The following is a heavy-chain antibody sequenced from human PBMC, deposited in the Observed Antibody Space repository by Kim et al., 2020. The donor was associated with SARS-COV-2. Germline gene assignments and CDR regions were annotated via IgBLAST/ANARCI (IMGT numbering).Heavy chain of an antibody. CDR2: ISSSSSYI. CDR3: AGFTYDSSGGYYFDY. CDR1: GFTFSSYS. V-gene: IGHV3-21*01. J-gene: IGHJ4*02. Sequence: GGSLRLSCAASGFTFSSYSMNWVRQAPGKGLEWVSSISSSSSYIYYADSVKGRFTISRDNAKNSLYLQMNSLRAEDTAVYYCAGFTYDSSGGYYFDYWGQGTLVTVSS. D-gene: IGHD3-22*01.